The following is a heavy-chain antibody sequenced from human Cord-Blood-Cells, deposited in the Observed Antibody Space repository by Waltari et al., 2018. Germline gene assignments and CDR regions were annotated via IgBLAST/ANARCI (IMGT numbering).Heavy chain of an antibody. D-gene: IGHD1-26*01. J-gene: IGHJ4*01. CDR1: GFTFTSSA. CDR2: IGVGSGNT. CDR3: AADPIGIRAYYFDY. Sequence: QMQLVQSEPEVTKPGTSVKVSCKASGFTFTSSAVQWVRQARGQRLEWIGWIGVGSGNTNYAQKFQGRVTSTRDMSTSTAYMALSSLRSEETDVYYCAADPIGIRAYYFDYWGHGTLVTVS. V-gene: IGHV1-58*01.